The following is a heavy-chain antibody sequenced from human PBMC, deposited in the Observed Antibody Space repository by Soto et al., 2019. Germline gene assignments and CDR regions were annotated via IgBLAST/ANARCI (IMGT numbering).Heavy chain of an antibody. V-gene: IGHV4-30-2*01. J-gene: IGHJ5*02. D-gene: IGHD6-13*01. Sequence: SDTLALTCAVSGFSISSGGDSWSWIRQPPGKGLEWIGYIYHSGSTYYNPSLKSRVTISVDRSKNQFSLKLSSVTAADTAVYYCARVSGSWYFDPWGQGTLVTVSA. CDR3: ARVSGSWYFDP. CDR2: IYHSGST. CDR1: GFSISSGGDS.